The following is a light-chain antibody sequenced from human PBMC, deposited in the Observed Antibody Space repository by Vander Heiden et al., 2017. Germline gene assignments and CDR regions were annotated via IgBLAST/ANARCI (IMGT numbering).Light chain of an antibody. J-gene: IGKJ4*01. Sequence: DIVMTQSPDSLPVSLAQGATITCKSSQSVLYSPNNKNYLAWYQQKPGQPPKLLIYWASTRESGVPDRFSGSGSGTDFTLTISSLQAEDVAVYYCQHYYTSPLTFGGGTKVEIK. V-gene: IGKV4-1*01. CDR3: QHYYTSPLT. CDR1: QSVLYSPNNKNY. CDR2: WAS.